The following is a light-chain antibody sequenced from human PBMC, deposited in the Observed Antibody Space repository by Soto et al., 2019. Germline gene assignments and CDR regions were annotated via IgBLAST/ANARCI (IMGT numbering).Light chain of an antibody. V-gene: IGLV4-69*01. J-gene: IGLJ2*01. CDR2: LNSDGSH. CDR1: SGHSNYA. Sequence: QSVLTQSPSASASLGASVKLNCTLSSGHSNYAIAWHQQQPEKGPRFLMKLNSDGSHSKGDGIPDRFSGSSSGAERYLTISTLQSEDEADYYCQTWVTGIHIFGGGTKLTVL. CDR3: QTWVTGIHI.